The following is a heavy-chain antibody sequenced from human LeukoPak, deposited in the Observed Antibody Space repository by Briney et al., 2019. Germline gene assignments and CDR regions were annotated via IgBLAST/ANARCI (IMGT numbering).Heavy chain of an antibody. Sequence: GGSLRLSCAASGFTFSDYYMSWIRQAPGKGLEWVAYISNSGSTKYYADSMKGRFTISSDNANNSLYLQKNSLGADATAVYYCRGGQLLFWGWGTGAMVTV. D-gene: IGHD2-2*01. CDR2: ISNSGSTK. V-gene: IGHV3-11*01. CDR3: RGGQLLFWG. J-gene: IGHJ6*03. CDR1: GFTFSDYY.